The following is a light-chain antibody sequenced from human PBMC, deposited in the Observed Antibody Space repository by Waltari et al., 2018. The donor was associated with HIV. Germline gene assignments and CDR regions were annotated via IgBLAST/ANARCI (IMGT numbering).Light chain of an antibody. J-gene: IGKJ3*01. CDR1: QSLSSSY. Sequence: IVLTQFPGTLTLSPVERATLSCRASQSLSSSYLAWYQQKPGQAPRLLIYGASSRATGIPDRFSGSGSGTDFTLTISRLEPEDFAVYYCQQYGSSPPITFGPGTKVDIK. CDR2: GAS. V-gene: IGKV3-20*01. CDR3: QQYGSSPPIT.